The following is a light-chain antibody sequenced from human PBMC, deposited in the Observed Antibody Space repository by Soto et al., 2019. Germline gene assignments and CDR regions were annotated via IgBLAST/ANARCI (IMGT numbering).Light chain of an antibody. CDR1: SSDVGGYNY. V-gene: IGLV2-8*01. J-gene: IGLJ3*02. CDR2: EVH. Sequence: QSAVTQPPSASGSLGQSVTFSCTGTSSDVGGYNYVSWYQQHPGKAPKLIVYEVHKRPSGVPDRFSGSKSGNTASLTVSGLQAEDEADYHCSSYGGNDWVFGGGTKVTVL. CDR3: SSYGGNDWV.